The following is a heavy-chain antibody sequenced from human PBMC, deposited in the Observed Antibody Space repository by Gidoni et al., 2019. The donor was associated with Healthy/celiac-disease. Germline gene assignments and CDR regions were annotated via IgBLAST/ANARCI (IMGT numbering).Heavy chain of an antibody. CDR1: GGAFSSYA. CDR3: ARGLYYYYGMDV. Sequence: VQLVQSGAEGKKPGASVKVSCKASGGAFSSYAISWVRQAPGQGLEWMGRIIPILGIANYAQKFQGRVTITADKSTSTAYMELSSLRSEDTAVYYCARGLYYYYGMDVWGQGTTVTVSS. J-gene: IGHJ6*02. CDR2: IIPILGIA. V-gene: IGHV1-69*04.